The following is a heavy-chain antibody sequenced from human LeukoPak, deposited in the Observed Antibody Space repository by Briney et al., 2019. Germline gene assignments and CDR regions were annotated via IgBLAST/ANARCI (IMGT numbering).Heavy chain of an antibody. V-gene: IGHV3-7*01. J-gene: IGHJ1*01. CDR1: EFRFGRDW. Sequence: GGSLRLTCVASEFRFGRDWISWVRQAQGKGLEWVACIKQDGSEEYYVGSVRGRFTVSVDNGKNSLYLQMNSLRAEDTARYYCATLDSTKSVFWGRGTAVTVSS. D-gene: IGHD2-2*01. CDR2: IKQDGSEE. CDR3: ATLDSTKSVF.